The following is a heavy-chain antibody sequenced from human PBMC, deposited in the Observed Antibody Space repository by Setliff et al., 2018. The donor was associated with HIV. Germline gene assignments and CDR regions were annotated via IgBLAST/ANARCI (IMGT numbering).Heavy chain of an antibody. CDR3: ARGIDNFWTGYFA. Sequence: SETLSLTCTVSGGSIGSGGYHWSWIRQSAGKGLEWIGHVHTSGSTDYNPSLKSRVTISMDTSKNQFSLKLGSVTAADTAVYYCARGIDNFWTGYFAWGQGTLVTVSS. CDR2: VHTSGST. D-gene: IGHD3-3*01. V-gene: IGHV4-61*09. J-gene: IGHJ4*02. CDR1: GGSIGSGGYH.